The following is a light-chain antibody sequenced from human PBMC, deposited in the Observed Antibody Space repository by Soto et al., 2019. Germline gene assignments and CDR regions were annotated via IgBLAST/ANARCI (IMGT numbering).Light chain of an antibody. CDR3: QQRSNWPT. J-gene: IGKJ5*01. V-gene: IGKV3-11*01. Sequence: EIVLTQSRTTLSLSAGLRSTLVCRASQSVSSYLAWYQHKPGQAPRLLIYDASNRATGIPARFSGGGSGTDFTLTISSLEPEDFAVYYCQQRSNWPTFGQGTRLEIK. CDR2: DAS. CDR1: QSVSSY.